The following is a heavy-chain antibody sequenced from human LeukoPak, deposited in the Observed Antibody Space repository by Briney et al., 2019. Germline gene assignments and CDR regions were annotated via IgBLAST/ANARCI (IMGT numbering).Heavy chain of an antibody. CDR1: GDSVSNKSAA. D-gene: IGHD5-12*01. V-gene: IGHV6-1*01. CDR2: TFNRSKWNN. J-gene: IGHJ3*02. CDR3: ARLATNDGLDI. Sequence: SQTLSLTCAISGDSVSNKSAAWYWIRQSPSRGLEWLGRTFNRSKWNNDYAVSVRSRLTIKPDTSKNQFSLQLNSVTPDDTAVYYCARLATNDGLDIWGQGTMVTVSS.